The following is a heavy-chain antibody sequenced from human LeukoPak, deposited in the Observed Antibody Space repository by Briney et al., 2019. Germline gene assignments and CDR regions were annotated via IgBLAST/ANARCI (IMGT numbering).Heavy chain of an antibody. J-gene: IGHJ4*02. Sequence: PSETLSLTCTVSGGSISSSSYYWGWIRQPPGKGLEWIGSIYYSGSTYYNPSLKSRVTISVDTSKNQFSLKLSSVTAADTAVYYCARDGGYCSSTSCYFDYWGQGTLVTVSS. D-gene: IGHD2-2*01. V-gene: IGHV4-39*02. CDR3: ARDGGYCSSTSCYFDY. CDR2: IYYSGST. CDR1: GGSISSSSYY.